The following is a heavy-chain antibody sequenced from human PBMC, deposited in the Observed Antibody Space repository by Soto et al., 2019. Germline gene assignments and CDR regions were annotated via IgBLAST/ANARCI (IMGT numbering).Heavy chain of an antibody. V-gene: IGHV2-5*01. CDR2: IYWNDDK. Sequence: QITLKESAPTLVEPTQPLTLTCTYSGFSLRTTGVGVGWIRQPPGKALEWLGIIYWNDDKRYSPSLKNRFTLTSDISCSYVVLTMTSIDTVDTATYYSAHSWGLRFDYWGQRTMVISSS. CDR3: AHSWGLRFDY. D-gene: IGHD3-16*01. J-gene: IGHJ4*02. CDR1: GFSLRTTGVG.